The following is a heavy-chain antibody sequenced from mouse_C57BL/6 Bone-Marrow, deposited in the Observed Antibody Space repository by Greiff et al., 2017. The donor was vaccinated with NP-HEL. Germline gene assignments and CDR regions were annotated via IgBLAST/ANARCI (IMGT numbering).Heavy chain of an antibody. J-gene: IGHJ4*01. CDR2: ISNLAYSI. CDR1: GFTFSDYG. V-gene: IGHV5-15*01. Sequence: VQLKESGGGLVQPGGSLKLSCAASGFTFSDYGMAWVRQAPRKGPEWVAFISNLAYSIYYADTVTGRFTISRENAKNTLYLEMSRLGSEGTAMYYCARHRGYYAMDYWGQGTSVTVSS. CDR3: ARHRGYYAMDY.